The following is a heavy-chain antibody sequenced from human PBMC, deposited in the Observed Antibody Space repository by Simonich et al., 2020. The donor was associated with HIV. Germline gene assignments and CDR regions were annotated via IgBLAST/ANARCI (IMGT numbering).Heavy chain of an antibody. CDR1: GFTFDDYA. Sequence: EVQLVESGGGLVQPGRSLRLSCAASGFTFDDYAMHWVRQAPGKGLGWVSGISWNSGSIGYADSLKGRFTISRDNAKNSLYLQMNSLRAEDMALYYCAKDRYSSSSGSFDYWGQGTLVTVSS. J-gene: IGHJ4*02. D-gene: IGHD6-6*01. CDR3: AKDRYSSSSGSFDY. V-gene: IGHV3-9*03. CDR2: ISWNSGSI.